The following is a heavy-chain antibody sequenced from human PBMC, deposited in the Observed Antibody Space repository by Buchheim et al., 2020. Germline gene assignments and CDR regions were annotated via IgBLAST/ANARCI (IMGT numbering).Heavy chain of an antibody. D-gene: IGHD3-22*01. Sequence: QLQLQESGPGLVKPSETLSLTCTVSGGSISSSSYYWGWIRQPPGKGLEWIGSIYYSGSTYYNPSLKSRVTISVDTSKNQFSLKLSSVTAADTAVYYCARRLNYYDSSGYYYRGYFDYWGQGTL. CDR2: IYYSGST. CDR3: ARRLNYYDSSGYYYRGYFDY. V-gene: IGHV4-39*01. CDR1: GGSISSSSYY. J-gene: IGHJ4*02.